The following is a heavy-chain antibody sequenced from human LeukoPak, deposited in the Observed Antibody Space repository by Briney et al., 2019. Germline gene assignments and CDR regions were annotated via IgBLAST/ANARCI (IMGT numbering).Heavy chain of an antibody. CDR2: IYYSGNT. D-gene: IGHD1-1*01. CDR1: GGSVSSGSYY. Sequence: SETLSLTCTVSGGSVSSGSYYWSWIRQPPGKGLEWIGYIYYSGNTNYNPSLKGRVTISADTSKNQLSLKLSSVTAADSAVYYCARGPRGVGTTGTYYFGMDVWGQGTTVTVSS. CDR3: ARGPRGVGTTGTYYFGMDV. V-gene: IGHV4-61*01. J-gene: IGHJ6*02.